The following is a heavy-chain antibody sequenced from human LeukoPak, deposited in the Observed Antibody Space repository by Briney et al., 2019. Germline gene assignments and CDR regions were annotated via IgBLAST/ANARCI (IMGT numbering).Heavy chain of an antibody. CDR2: TGPNSVVT. V-gene: IGHV1-2*07. CDR3: ARTMASPGSSY. D-gene: IGHD3-10*01. J-gene: IGHJ4*02. CDR1: RYTFTHYY. Sequence: SVKVSCKASRYTFTHYYVHWVRQAPGHRREWMGRTGPNSVVTNYAHEFQGRVTMTTDTSTNPAYMELSGLRSDDTAVYYCARTMASPGSSYWGQGALVAASS.